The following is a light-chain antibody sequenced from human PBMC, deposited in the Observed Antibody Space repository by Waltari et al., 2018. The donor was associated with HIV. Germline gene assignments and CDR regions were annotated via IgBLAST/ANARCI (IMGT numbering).Light chain of an antibody. V-gene: IGKV3-15*01. CDR1: QTIISN. J-gene: IGKJ2*01. CDR3: QQYNYWPPYT. Sequence: EIVMTQSPATLSVSPGERVTLSCRASQTIISNLAWYQQKPGQAPRLLIYGASARAAGVPARFTCSGSGTEFTLTISSLQSEDFAVYYCQQYNYWPPYTFGQGTKLEIK. CDR2: GAS.